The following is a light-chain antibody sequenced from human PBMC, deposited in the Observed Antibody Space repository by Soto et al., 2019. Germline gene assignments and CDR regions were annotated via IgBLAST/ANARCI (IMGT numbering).Light chain of an antibody. Sequence: IVLTQSPATLSLSLGERATLSCRASQSVSSNLAWYQQKPGQPPRLLIYDASNRATGIPAGFSGSGSGTDFTLTISSLEPEDFAVYYCQQRRIWPLTFGGGTKVEIK. J-gene: IGKJ4*01. V-gene: IGKV3-11*01. CDR3: QQRRIWPLT. CDR1: QSVSSN. CDR2: DAS.